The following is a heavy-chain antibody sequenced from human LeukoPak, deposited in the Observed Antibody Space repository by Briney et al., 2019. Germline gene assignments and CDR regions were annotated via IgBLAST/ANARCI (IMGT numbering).Heavy chain of an antibody. D-gene: IGHD6-13*01. CDR3: ARDPDLGSSWYHGWFDP. V-gene: IGHV3-33*01. CDR2: IQSDGSKQ. Sequence: GGSLRLSCATAGFTFSTFGIHWVRQTPGKGLEWAAAIQSDGSKQYYGDSVKGRFTISRDSSKNTVYLQMNSLRDEDTAVYYCARDPDLGSSWYHGWFDPWGQGTLVTVSS. J-gene: IGHJ5*02. CDR1: GFTFSTFG.